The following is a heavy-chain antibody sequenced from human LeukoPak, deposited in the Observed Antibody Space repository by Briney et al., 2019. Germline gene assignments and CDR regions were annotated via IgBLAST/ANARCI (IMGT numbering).Heavy chain of an antibody. CDR1: GFTFSSYA. D-gene: IGHD1-26*01. CDR3: AKAPLIRGSYFIDY. V-gene: IGHV3-23*01. Sequence: GGSLRLSCAASGFTFSSYAMSWVRQAPGKGLEWVSAISGSGGSIYYADSVKGRFTISRDNSKNTLYLQMNSLRAEDTAVYYCAKAPLIRGSYFIDYWGQGALVTVSS. CDR2: ISGSGGSI. J-gene: IGHJ4*02.